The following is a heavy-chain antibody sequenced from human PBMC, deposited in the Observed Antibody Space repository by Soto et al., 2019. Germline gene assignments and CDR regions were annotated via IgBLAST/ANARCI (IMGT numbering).Heavy chain of an antibody. V-gene: IGHV1-8*01. Sequence: QVQLVQSGAEVKKPGASVKVSCKASGYTFTSYDINWVRQATGQGLEWMGWMNHNSGNTGYAQKFQGRVTMTRNTSISTSYMELGTLRSVDTAVYYCAGGLAAWAWGQGTLVTVSS. CDR1: GYTFTSYD. CDR3: AGGLAAWA. J-gene: IGHJ5*02. D-gene: IGHD6-25*01. CDR2: MNHNSGNT.